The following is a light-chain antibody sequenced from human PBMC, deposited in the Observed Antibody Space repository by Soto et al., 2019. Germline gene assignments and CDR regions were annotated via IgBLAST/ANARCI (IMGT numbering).Light chain of an antibody. CDR1: SNDVGSYNY. V-gene: IGLV2-14*01. J-gene: IGLJ1*01. Sequence: QSVLTQPASVSGSPGQSIAISCTGTSNDVGSYNYVSWYQQHPGKAPKLMIYDVTNRPSGVSDRFSGSKSGNTASLTISGLQAEDEADYYCKSYTTSSTYVFGSETKVTVL. CDR2: DVT. CDR3: KSYTTSSTYV.